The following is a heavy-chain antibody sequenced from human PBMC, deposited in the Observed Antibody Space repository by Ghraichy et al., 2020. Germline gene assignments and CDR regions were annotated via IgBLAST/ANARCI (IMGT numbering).Heavy chain of an antibody. CDR1: GGSFSGYY. CDR2: INQSGSP. J-gene: IGHJ6*03. D-gene: IGHD3-16*02. V-gene: IGHV4-34*01. CDR3: ARGYPQLSSYMDV. Sequence: SETLSLTCAVYGGSFSGYYWTWIRQPPGKGLEWIGGINQSGSPTYHPSLRSRVTMSVDTSKNHFFLRLASVTAADTAVYYCARGYPQLSSYMDVWGKGTTVTVSS.